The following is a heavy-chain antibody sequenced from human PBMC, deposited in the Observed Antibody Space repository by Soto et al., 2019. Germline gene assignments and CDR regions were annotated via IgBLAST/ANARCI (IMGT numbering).Heavy chain of an antibody. CDR1: GYTLNEVA. CDR3: TTYPGDYNFDH. V-gene: IGHV1-24*01. J-gene: IGHJ5*02. Sequence: QVQLVQSGAEVKKPGASVKVSCKVSGYTLNEVAMHWVRQAPGKGLEWLGGFDPDEAETIYAQHFQGRVTMTEDTSTDTVYMELSSLRSEDPALYFCTTYPGDYNFDHWGQGTLVTVSS. CDR2: FDPDEAET. D-gene: IGHD4-17*01.